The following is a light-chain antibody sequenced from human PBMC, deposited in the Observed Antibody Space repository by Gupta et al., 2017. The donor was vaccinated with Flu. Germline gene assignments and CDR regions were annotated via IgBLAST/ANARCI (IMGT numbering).Light chain of an antibody. CDR1: SSDIVSYNY. Sequence: QSALTQPASVSGSPGQSIAISCTGISSDIVSYNYVSWYQQHPGKAPQLLIYDVTNRPSGVSSRFSGSKSGDTASLTISGLQAEDEADYYCSSYTSSTTLVFGGGTKLTVL. CDR3: SSYTSSTTLV. CDR2: DVT. J-gene: IGLJ2*01. V-gene: IGLV2-14*01.